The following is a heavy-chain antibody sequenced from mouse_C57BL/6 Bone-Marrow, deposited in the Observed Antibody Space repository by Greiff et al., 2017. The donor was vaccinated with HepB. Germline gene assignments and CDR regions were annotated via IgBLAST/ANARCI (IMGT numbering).Heavy chain of an antibody. D-gene: IGHD2-1*01. J-gene: IGHJ1*03. CDR3: AREGLYGNYVRYWYFDV. V-gene: IGHV5-16*01. Sequence: EVKLMESEGGLVQPGSSMKLSCTASGFTFSDYYMAWVRQVPEKGLEWVANINYDGSSTYYLDSLKSRFIISRDNAKNILYLQMSSLKSEDTATYYCAREGLYGNYVRYWYFDVWGTGTTVTVSS. CDR1: GFTFSDYY. CDR2: INYDGSST.